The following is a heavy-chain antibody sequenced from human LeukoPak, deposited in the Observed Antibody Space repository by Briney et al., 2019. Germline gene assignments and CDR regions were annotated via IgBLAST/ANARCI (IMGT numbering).Heavy chain of an antibody. CDR2: INPNSGGT. CDR3: ARGIYYGSGSYYYYYGMDV. D-gene: IGHD3-10*01. J-gene: IGHJ6*02. V-gene: IGHV1-2*04. Sequence: GASVKVSCKASGYTFTGYYMHWVRQAPGQGLEWMGWINPNSGGTNYAQKFRGWVTMTRDTSISTAYMELSRLRSDDTAVYYCARGIYYGSGSYYYYYGMDVWGQGTTVTVSS. CDR1: GYTFTGYY.